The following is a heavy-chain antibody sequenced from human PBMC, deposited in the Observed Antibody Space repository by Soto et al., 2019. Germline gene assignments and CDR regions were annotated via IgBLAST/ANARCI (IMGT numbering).Heavy chain of an antibody. CDR3: ARDRGYYSSGTYLYYYDY. CDR2: TYYRARWNT. CDR1: GDRVSSNVVA. Sequence: PSQTLSLTCVISGDRVSSNVVAWNWIRQSPSRGLEWLGRTYYRARWNTDYAVSVKSRITIKPDTSKNLFSLHLNSVTPEDTAVYYCARDRGYYSSGTYLYYYDYWGQGTLVTVSS. V-gene: IGHV6-1*01. J-gene: IGHJ4*02. D-gene: IGHD3-10*01.